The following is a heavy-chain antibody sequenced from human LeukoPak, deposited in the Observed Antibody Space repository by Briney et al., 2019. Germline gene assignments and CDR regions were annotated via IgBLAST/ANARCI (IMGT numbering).Heavy chain of an antibody. J-gene: IGHJ4*02. Sequence: PGGSLRLSCAASGFTFSSYGMSWVRQAPGKGLEWVANIKQDGSEKYYVDSVKGRFTISRDNAKNSLYLQMNSLRAEDTAVYYCARATLWFGESSFDYWGQGTLVTVSS. D-gene: IGHD3-10*01. CDR1: GFTFSSYG. V-gene: IGHV3-7*04. CDR3: ARATLWFGESSFDY. CDR2: IKQDGSEK.